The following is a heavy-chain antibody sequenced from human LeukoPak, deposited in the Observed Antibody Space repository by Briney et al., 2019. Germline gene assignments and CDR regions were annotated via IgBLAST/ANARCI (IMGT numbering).Heavy chain of an antibody. Sequence: NPSETLSLTCTVSGGSISSSSYYWGWIRQPPGKGLEWIGSIYYSGSTYYNPSLKSRVTISADTSKNQFSLKLSSVTAADTAVYYCARSPPQNYDFWSGYQGWGQGTLVTVSS. CDR3: ARSPPQNYDFWSGYQG. J-gene: IGHJ4*02. V-gene: IGHV4-39*01. CDR2: IYYSGST. D-gene: IGHD3-3*01. CDR1: GGSISSSSYY.